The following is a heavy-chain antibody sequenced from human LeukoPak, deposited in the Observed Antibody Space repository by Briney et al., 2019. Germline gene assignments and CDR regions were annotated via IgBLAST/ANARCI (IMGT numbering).Heavy chain of an antibody. CDR1: GGSISSGGYY. V-gene: IGHV4-30-2*01. D-gene: IGHD4-23*01. CDR2: IYHSGST. Sequence: SQTLSLTCTVSGGSISSGGYYWSWIRQPPGKGLEWIGYIYHSGSTYYNPSLKSRVTISVDRSKNQFSLQLNSVTPEDMAVYYCARDRTGGPLFDCWGQGTLVTVSS. J-gene: IGHJ4*02. CDR3: ARDRTGGPLFDC.